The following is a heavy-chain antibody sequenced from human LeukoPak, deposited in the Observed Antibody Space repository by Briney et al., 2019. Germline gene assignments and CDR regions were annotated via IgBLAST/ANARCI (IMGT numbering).Heavy chain of an antibody. CDR2: ITPYNGNA. D-gene: IGHD6-13*01. Sequence: GASMKVSCKTSGYIFTKYDISWVRQAPGQGPEWMGWITPYNGNAQSAPKFEGRVTMTTDTSASTAYLELRGLKSDDTAVYYCARETKDGVFFDYWGQGTLVIVSS. CDR1: GYIFTKYD. CDR3: ARETKDGVFFDY. J-gene: IGHJ4*02. V-gene: IGHV1-18*01.